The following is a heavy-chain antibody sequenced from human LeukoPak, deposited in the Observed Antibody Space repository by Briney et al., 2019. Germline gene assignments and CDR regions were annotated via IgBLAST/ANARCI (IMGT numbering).Heavy chain of an antibody. CDR3: ARRLVIGASFDY. CDR1: GGSFSGYY. CDR2: INHSGST. Sequence: SETLSLTCAVYGGSFSGYYWSWIRQPPGKGLEWIGEINHSGSTNYNPSLKSRVTISVDTSKNQFSLKLSSVTAADTAVYYCARRLVIGASFDYWGQGAMVTVSS. J-gene: IGHJ4*02. V-gene: IGHV4-34*01. D-gene: IGHD3-9*01.